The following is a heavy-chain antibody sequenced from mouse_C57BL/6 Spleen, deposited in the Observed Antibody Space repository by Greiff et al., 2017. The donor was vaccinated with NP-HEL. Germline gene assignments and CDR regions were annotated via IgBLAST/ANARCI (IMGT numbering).Heavy chain of an antibody. J-gene: IGHJ2*01. CDR1: GYTFTSYW. Sequence: QVQLQQSGAELVRPGSSVKLSCKASGYTFTSYWMHWVKQRPIQGLEWIGNIDPSDSETHYNQKFKDKATLTVDKSSSTAYMQLSSLTSEDSAVYYCARGGSYRLFDYWGQGTTLTVSS. V-gene: IGHV1-52*01. CDR3: ARGGSYRLFDY. CDR2: IDPSDSET.